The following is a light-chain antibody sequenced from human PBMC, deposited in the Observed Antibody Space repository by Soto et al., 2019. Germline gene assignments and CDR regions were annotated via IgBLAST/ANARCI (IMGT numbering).Light chain of an antibody. CDR2: GAS. J-gene: IGKJ1*01. CDR3: HQYHYWWA. V-gene: IGKV3-15*01. Sequence: EIVLTQSPGTLSLSPGERATLSCRASQSVSGHLAWYQQKPGQAPRLIISGASTRATGIPARFSGSGSGTEFTLTISSLQSEDFAVYYCHQYHYWWAFGQGTKV. CDR1: QSVSGH.